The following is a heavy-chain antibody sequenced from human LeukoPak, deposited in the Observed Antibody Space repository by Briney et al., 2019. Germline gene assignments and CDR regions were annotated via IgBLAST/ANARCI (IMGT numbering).Heavy chain of an antibody. CDR1: DGSISSYC. D-gene: IGHD2-21*01. J-gene: IGHJ4*02. CDR3: ARGLWRVDY. Sequence: SETLSLTCTVSDGSISSYCWSWIRQPPGKGLEWIGYMYYSGNNNYNPSLKSRITISVDTSKNQFSLKLSSVTAADTAVYYCARGLWRVDYWGQGTLVTVSS. V-gene: IGHV4-59*08. CDR2: MYYSGNN.